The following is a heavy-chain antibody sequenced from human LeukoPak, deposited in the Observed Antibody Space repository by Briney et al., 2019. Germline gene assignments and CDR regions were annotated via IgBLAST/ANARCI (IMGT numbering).Heavy chain of an antibody. CDR1: GFTFSRSG. CDR2: IWYDGSHE. Sequence: GASLRPSCAASGFTFSRSGIHWVRQAPGKGLEWVSVIWYDGSHEDYADSVKGRFTISRDNSKNTLFMQMNSLRAEDTAVYYCARDQSSYGMDVWGQGTTVTVSS. V-gene: IGHV3-33*01. J-gene: IGHJ6*02. D-gene: IGHD3-16*02. CDR3: ARDQSSYGMDV.